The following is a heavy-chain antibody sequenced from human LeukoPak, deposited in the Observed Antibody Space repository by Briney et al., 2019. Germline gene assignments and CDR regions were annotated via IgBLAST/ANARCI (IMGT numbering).Heavy chain of an antibody. Sequence: SETLSLTCAVSGGSISGYYWSWIRQPAGKGLEWIGRIYTSGSTNYNPSLKSRVTISADKSTNQFSLKLSSVTAADTAVYYCARDRFGDLNYFDYWGQGTLVTVSS. V-gene: IGHV4-4*07. J-gene: IGHJ4*02. CDR1: GGSISGYY. D-gene: IGHD3-3*01. CDR3: ARDRFGDLNYFDY. CDR2: IYTSGST.